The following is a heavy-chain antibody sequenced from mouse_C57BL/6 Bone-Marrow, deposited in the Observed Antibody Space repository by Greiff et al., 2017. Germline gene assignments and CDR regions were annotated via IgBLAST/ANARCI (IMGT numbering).Heavy chain of an antibody. V-gene: IGHV5-17*01. CDR1: GFTFSDYG. CDR3: ARGRYYAMDY. Sequence: DVKLVESGGGLVKPGGSLKLSCAASGFTFSDYGIHWVRQAPEKGLEWVAYISSGSSTIYYADTVKGRFTISRDNAKNTLFLQMTSLRSEDTAMYYCARGRYYAMDYWGQGTSVTVSS. J-gene: IGHJ4*01. CDR2: ISSGSSTI.